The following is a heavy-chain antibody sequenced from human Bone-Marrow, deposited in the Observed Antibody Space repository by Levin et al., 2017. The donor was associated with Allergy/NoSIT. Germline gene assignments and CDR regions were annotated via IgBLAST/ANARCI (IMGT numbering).Heavy chain of an antibody. CDR1: GGSVSSGSYH. V-gene: IGHV4-61*01. J-gene: IGHJ5*02. CDR3: ARGSDLGYNWFDP. D-gene: IGHD3-3*01. Sequence: PSETLSLTCTVSGGSVSSGSYHWSWIRQPPGKGLEWIGYIYYSGSTSYNPSLKSRVTISVDTSKNQFSLKLKSVTAADTAVYYCARGSDLGYNWFDPWGQGTLVTVSS. CDR2: IYYSGST.